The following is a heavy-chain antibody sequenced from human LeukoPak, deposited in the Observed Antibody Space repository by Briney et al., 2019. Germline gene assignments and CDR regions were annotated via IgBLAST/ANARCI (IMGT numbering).Heavy chain of an antibody. Sequence: PGRSLRLSCAASGFTFSSYAMHWVRQAPGKGLEWVALIPYDGNNEYYADSVKGRFTISRDNSKNTLYLQMNSLRAEGTAVYYCARDLGELGGYDYPALDYWGQGTLVTVSS. D-gene: IGHD5-12*01. J-gene: IGHJ4*02. V-gene: IGHV3-30*04. CDR2: IPYDGNNE. CDR3: ARDLGELGGYDYPALDY. CDR1: GFTFSSYA.